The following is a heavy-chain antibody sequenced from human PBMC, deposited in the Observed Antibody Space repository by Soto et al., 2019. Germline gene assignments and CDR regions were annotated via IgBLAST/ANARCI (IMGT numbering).Heavy chain of an antibody. J-gene: IGHJ6*02. CDR1: GYTFTSFG. CDR2: ISAYNGDT. Sequence: GASVKVSCKASGYTFTSFGINWVRQAPGQGLEWMGWISAYNGDTNYAQKLQGRVTMTTDTSTTTAYMELRSLRSDDTAVYYCARPVDYYYYDMDVWGQGTTVTVSS. V-gene: IGHV1-18*01. CDR3: ARPVDYYYYDMDV.